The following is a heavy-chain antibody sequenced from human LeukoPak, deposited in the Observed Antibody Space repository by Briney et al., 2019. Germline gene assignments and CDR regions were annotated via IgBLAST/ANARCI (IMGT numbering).Heavy chain of an antibody. Sequence: PWETLSLTCTVSGGSISRYYWSWIRQPPGKGLKWIGYIYYSGSTNYNPSLKSRVTISVDTSKNQFSLKLSSVTAADTAVYYCARPSSRGPLWFDPWGQGTLVTVSS. CDR3: ARPSSRGPLWFDP. V-gene: IGHV4-59*01. D-gene: IGHD6-6*01. CDR1: GGSISRYY. CDR2: IYYSGST. J-gene: IGHJ5*02.